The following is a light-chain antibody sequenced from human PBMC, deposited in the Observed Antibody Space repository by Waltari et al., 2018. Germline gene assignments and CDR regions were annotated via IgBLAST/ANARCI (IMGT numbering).Light chain of an antibody. V-gene: IGLV3-1*01. CDR2: QDK. CDR1: ELGNKY. CDR3: QAWDSTTVV. J-gene: IGLJ2*01. Sequence: SYELSQPPSVSESPGQTASITCSGDELGNKYVSWYQQKPGQSPVLVLYQDKRRPSGIPERFSGSNSGNTATLTISGTQAMDEADYHCQAWDSTTVVFGGGTKLTVL.